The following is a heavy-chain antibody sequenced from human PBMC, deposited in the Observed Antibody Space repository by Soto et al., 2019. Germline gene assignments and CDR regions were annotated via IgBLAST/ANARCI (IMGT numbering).Heavy chain of an antibody. CDR2: ISSSGSST. D-gene: IGHD6-6*01. Sequence: GGSLRVSCAASGFTFGDYYMSWIRQAPGKGLEWVSYISSSGSSTYYVDSVRGRFTISRDNAKNSLYLQMDSLGAEDTAVYYCARAAAARPAAGYWGQGTLVTVSS. CDR3: ARAAAARPAAGY. J-gene: IGHJ4*02. V-gene: IGHV3-11*01. CDR1: GFTFGDYY.